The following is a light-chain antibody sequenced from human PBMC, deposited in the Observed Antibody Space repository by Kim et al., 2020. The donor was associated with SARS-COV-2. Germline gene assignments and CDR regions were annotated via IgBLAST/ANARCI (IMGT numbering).Light chain of an antibody. CDR2: AAS. V-gene: IGKV1-27*01. J-gene: IGKJ1*01. Sequence: ASVGDRVTITGRASQGISNYLAWYQQKPGKVPKLLIYAASTLQSGVPSRFSGSGSGTDFTLTISSLQPEDVATYYCQKYNSALGTFGQGTKVDIK. CDR3: QKYNSALGT. CDR1: QGISNY.